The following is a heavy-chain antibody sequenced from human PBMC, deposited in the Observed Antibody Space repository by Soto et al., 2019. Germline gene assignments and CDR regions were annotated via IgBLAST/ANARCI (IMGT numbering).Heavy chain of an antibody. V-gene: IGHV4-28*01. CDR2: IYYSGST. J-gene: IGHJ1*01. D-gene: IGHD3-22*01. Sequence: SETLSLTCAVSGYSISSSNWWGWIRQPPGKGLEWIGYIYYSGSTYYNPSLKSRVTMSVDTSKNQFSLKLSSVTAVDTAVYYCATNLRGDYYDSSGYYSIQHWGQGTLVTVPS. CDR3: ATNLRGDYYDSSGYYSIQH. CDR1: GYSISSSNW.